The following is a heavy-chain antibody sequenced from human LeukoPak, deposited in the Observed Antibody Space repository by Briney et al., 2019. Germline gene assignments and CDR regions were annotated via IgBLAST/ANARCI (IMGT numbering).Heavy chain of an antibody. Sequence: GGSLRLSCAASGFTFITAAMTWVRQAPGKGLEWVSLIGSSGGSTYYADSVKGRFTISRDNFNHTLSLQMNSLRVEDTAIYYCVKDIRLSTWGLGTMVTVSS. CDR1: GFTFITAA. D-gene: IGHD5-12*01. CDR2: IGSSGGST. V-gene: IGHV3-23*01. CDR3: VKDIRLST. J-gene: IGHJ3*01.